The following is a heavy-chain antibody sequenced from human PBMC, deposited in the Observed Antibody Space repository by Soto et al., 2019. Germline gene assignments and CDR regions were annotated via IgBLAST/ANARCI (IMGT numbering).Heavy chain of an antibody. D-gene: IGHD6-19*01. CDR3: AKGYSSGWYPFDY. V-gene: IGHV3-23*01. J-gene: IGHJ4*02. CDR1: GFTFSSYA. CDR2: ISGSGGST. Sequence: EVQLLESGGGLVQPGGSLRLSCADSGFTFSSYAMSWVRQAPGKGLEWVSGISGSGGSTYHADSVKGRFTIPRDTSKNTLYLQMTSLRAEDTAIYYCAKGYSSGWYPFDYWGQGTLVTVSS.